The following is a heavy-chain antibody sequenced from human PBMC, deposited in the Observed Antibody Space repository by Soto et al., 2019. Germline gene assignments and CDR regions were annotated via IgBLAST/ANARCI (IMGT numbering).Heavy chain of an antibody. J-gene: IGHJ2*01. CDR3: TQSHYHYDNSDHYTYWYCDL. CDR1: GFSLETSGMG. CDR2: IYWDDDK. Sequence: QITLKESGPTLVKPTQTLTLTCTFSGFSLETSGMGMSWIRQPPGKALEWLALIYWDDDKRYSPSLKNRLTINKYSSKYQVVIILTNVEAEDTATYYCTQSHYHYDNSDHYTYWYCDLWGRGALVTVSS. D-gene: IGHD3-22*01. V-gene: IGHV2-5*02.